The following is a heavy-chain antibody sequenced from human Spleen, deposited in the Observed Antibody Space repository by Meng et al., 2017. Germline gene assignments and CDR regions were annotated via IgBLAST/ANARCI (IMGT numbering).Heavy chain of an antibody. CDR3: ARHGCNSGWYGCFDS. CDR2: IDPDDSND. D-gene: IGHD6-19*01. Sequence: GESLKISCKGSGYNFNSYWITWVRQMPGKGLEWMGIIDPDDSNDSNVRYSPSFQGQVTISADYSISTAYLQWSSLKASDSAIYYCARHGCNSGWYGCFDSWGQGTLVTVSS. CDR1: GYNFNSYW. J-gene: IGHJ4*02. V-gene: IGHV5-51*01.